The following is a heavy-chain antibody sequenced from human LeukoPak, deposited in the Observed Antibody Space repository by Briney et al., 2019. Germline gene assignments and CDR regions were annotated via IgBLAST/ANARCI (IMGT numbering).Heavy chain of an antibody. CDR2: IYHSGST. J-gene: IGHJ4*02. CDR3: ARDGKEGGYNYDY. V-gene: IGHV4-38-2*02. CDR1: GYSISSGYY. Sequence: SETLSLTCTVSGYSISSGYYWGWIRQPPGKGLEWVGSIYHSGSTYYNPSLKSRVTISVDTSKNQFSLTLSSVTAADTAVYYCARDGKEGGYNYDYWGQGTLVTVSS. D-gene: IGHD5-24*01.